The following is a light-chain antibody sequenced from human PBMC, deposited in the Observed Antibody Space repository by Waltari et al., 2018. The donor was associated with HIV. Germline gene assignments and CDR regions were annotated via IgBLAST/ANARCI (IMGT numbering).Light chain of an antibody. J-gene: IGKJ2*01. Sequence: VVTQSPATLSVSPGERATLSCRASQSVSSNLAWYQQIPGQAPRLLIYGASTRATGIPARFSGSGSGTDFTLTFSSLQSEDFAVYYCQQYNNWPYTFGQGTKLEIK. CDR1: QSVSSN. V-gene: IGKV3-15*01. CDR2: GAS. CDR3: QQYNNWPYT.